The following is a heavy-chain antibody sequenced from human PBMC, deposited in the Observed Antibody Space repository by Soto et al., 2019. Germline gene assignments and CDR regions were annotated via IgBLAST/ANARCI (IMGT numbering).Heavy chain of an antibody. V-gene: IGHV1-3*04. CDR3: ARSTGAGYDFWSGPSTPFDY. CDR1: GYPFTSHA. Sequence: ASVKVSCKASGYPFTSHALHWVRQAPGQRPEWMGWINTGNGNTKYSQKFQGRVTITRDTSASTVYMELSSLTSEDTAVYYCARSTGAGYDFWSGPSTPFDYWGQGTLVTVSS. CDR2: INTGNGNT. J-gene: IGHJ4*02. D-gene: IGHD3-3*01.